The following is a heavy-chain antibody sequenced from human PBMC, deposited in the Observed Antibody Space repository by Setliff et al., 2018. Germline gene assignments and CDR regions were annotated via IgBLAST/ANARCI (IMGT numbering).Heavy chain of an antibody. J-gene: IGHJ5*02. Sequence: SETLSFTCTVPGGSIRNYFWGWIRQPAGKGLEWIGRIYTSGGIDYNPSLRSRVTISVDTSKDQFSLKLSSVTAADTAVYYCARGGGRYHAASWGQGILVTVSS. V-gene: IGHV4-4*07. D-gene: IGHD1-26*01. CDR2: IYTSGGI. CDR1: GGSIRNYF. CDR3: ARGGGRYHAAS.